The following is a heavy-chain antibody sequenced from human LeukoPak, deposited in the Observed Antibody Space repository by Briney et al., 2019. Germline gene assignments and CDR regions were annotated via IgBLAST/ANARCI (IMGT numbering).Heavy chain of an antibody. CDR2: MNPNSGNT. Sequence: ASVKVSCKASGYTFTSYDINWVPQATGQGLEWMGWMNPNSGNTGYAQKFQGRVTITRNTSISTAYMELSSLRSEDTAVYYCARSGYCSGGSCYSDYWGQGTLVTVSS. V-gene: IGHV1-8*03. CDR1: GYTFTSYD. D-gene: IGHD2-15*01. J-gene: IGHJ4*02. CDR3: ARSGYCSGGSCYSDY.